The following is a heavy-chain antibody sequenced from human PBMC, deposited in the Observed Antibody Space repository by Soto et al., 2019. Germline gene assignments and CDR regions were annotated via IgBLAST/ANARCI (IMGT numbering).Heavy chain of an antibody. D-gene: IGHD3-3*01. CDR2: IIPIIGIA. CDR3: ARGFWSGYYEDYYSYSMDV. Sequence: QVQLVQSGAEVKKPGSSVKVSCKASGGTFSSYTISWVRQAPGQGLEWMGRIIPIIGIANYAQKFQGRVTITADKSTSTAYMELSSLRSEDTAVYYCARGFWSGYYEDYYSYSMDVWGKGTTVTVSS. CDR1: GGTFSSYT. V-gene: IGHV1-69*02. J-gene: IGHJ6*03.